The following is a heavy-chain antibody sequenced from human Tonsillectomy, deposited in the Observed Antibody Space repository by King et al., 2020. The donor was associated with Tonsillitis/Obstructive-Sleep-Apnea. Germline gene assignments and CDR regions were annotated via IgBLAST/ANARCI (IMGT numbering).Heavy chain of an antibody. Sequence: VQLVESGGGLVQPGGSLRLSCVASGFTFSSYAMTWVRQAPGKGLEWVSGISGSGGTTYYADSVKGRFTISRDNSKNTLYLQMNSLRAEDTAVYYCARKYYDDSSGHLDYWCQGALVTVSS. CDR1: GFTFSSYA. J-gene: IGHJ4*02. CDR3: ARKYYDDSSGHLDY. CDR2: ISGSGGTT. D-gene: IGHD3-22*01. V-gene: IGHV3-23*04.